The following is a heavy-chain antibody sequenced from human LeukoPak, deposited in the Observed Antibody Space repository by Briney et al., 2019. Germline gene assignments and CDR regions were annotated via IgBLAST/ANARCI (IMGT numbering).Heavy chain of an antibody. Sequence: PGGSLRLSCAASGFTFSNYWMSWVRQAPGKGLEWVANIKQDGSEKYYVESVEGRFTISRDNAKNSLYLQMNSLRAEDTAVYYCARTGSTSYYVVCSFDIWGQGTMVTVSS. D-gene: IGHD2-2*01. CDR2: IKQDGSEK. CDR3: ARTGSTSYYVVCSFDI. V-gene: IGHV3-7*01. J-gene: IGHJ3*02. CDR1: GFTFSNYW.